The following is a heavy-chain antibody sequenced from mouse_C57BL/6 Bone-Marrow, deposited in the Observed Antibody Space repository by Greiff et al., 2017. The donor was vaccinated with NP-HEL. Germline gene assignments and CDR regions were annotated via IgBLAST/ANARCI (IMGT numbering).Heavy chain of an antibody. Sequence: VQLQQPGAELVKPGASVKLSCKASGYTFTSYWMHWVKQRPGQGLEWIGMLHPNSVIPPSPAKFPRPSTLTVDKSSSTAYMQLSSLTSEDSAVYYCARGLLWLRRRDYYAMDYWGQGTSVTVSS. V-gene: IGHV1-64*01. CDR2: LHPNSVIP. CDR3: ARGLLWLRRRDYYAMDY. J-gene: IGHJ4*01. D-gene: IGHD2-2*01. CDR1: GYTFTSYW.